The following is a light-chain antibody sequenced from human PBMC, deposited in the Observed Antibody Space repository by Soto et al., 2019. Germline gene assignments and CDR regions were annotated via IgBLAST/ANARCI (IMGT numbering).Light chain of an antibody. J-gene: IGLJ2*01. CDR2: DVS. CDR3: SSYTSSSPVV. Sequence: QSALTQPASVSGSPGQSITISCTGTSSDVGYFNYVSWYLQHPGKAPKLIIHDVSNRPSGVSNRFSGSKSDNTASLTISGLQAEDAADYYCSSYTSSSPVVFGGGTKLTVL. V-gene: IGLV2-14*01. CDR1: SSDVGYFNY.